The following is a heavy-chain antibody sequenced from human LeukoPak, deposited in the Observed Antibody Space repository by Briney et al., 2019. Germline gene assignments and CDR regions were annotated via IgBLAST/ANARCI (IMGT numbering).Heavy chain of an antibody. J-gene: IGHJ4*02. D-gene: IGHD3-3*01. V-gene: IGHV4-59*01. CDR2: IFYSGST. CDR1: GGSISSYC. Sequence: SETLSLTCTVSGGSISSYCWSWIRQPPGKGLEWIGYIFYSGSTNYNPSLKSRVTISVVTSKNQFSLKLSSVTAADTAVYYCVRSDDFWSGYYGYWGQGTLVTVSS. CDR3: VRSDDFWSGYYGY.